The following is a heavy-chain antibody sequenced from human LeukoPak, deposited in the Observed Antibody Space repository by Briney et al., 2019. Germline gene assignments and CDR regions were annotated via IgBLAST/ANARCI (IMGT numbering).Heavy chain of an antibody. Sequence: SETLSLTCTVSGGSISSYYWSWLRQPPGKGLEWLGYIYCGGSTDYNPSLKNRVTISVDTSKNQYSLKLSSVTAADTAVYYCARVLPSYYLYRDVWGKRTRVTVSS. CDR2: IYCGGST. CDR1: GGSISSYY. D-gene: IGHD3-10*01. CDR3: ARVLPSYYLYRDV. V-gene: IGHV4-59*01. J-gene: IGHJ6*03.